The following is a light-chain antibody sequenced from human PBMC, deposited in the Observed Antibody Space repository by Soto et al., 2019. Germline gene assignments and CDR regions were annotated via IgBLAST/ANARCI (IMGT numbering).Light chain of an antibody. CDR2: GAS. CDR1: QSVSSN. Sequence: EIVMTQSPPTLSLSPVERATLXCRASQSVSSNLAWYQQKPGQAPRLLIYGASTRATGIPARFSGSGSGTEFTLTISSLQSEDFALYYCQQYNNWPPSITFGQGTRLEI. CDR3: QQYNNWPPSIT. J-gene: IGKJ5*01. V-gene: IGKV3-15*01.